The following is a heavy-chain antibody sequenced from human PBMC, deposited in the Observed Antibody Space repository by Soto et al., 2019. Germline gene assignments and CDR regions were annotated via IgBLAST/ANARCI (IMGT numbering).Heavy chain of an antibody. V-gene: IGHV4-4*02. CDR3: ARHGHNIYGFDV. D-gene: IGHD1-1*01. CDR1: GGSISSVNW. Sequence: QVQPQESGPGLVKPSDNLSLTCAVSGGSISSVNWWSWVRQSPGKGLEWIGEMHPSGSTNYNPSLKSRVTVSMDKSRNQFSLKMYSVTAADTAVYFCARHGHNIYGFDVWGRGTTVTVSS. J-gene: IGHJ6*02. CDR2: MHPSGST.